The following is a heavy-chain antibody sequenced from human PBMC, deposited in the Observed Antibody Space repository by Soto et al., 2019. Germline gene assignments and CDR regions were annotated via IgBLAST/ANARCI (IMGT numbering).Heavy chain of an antibody. Sequence: SETLSLTCSVSGASISSYYWSWIRQPPGKGLEWLAYIYYSGSTSYNPSLKSRVSISLDTSMNQFSLKLSSVTAADTAVYYCARLLTSGSPIDYWGQGTLVTVSS. D-gene: IGHD1-26*01. V-gene: IGHV4-59*01. CDR2: IYYSGST. CDR1: GASISSYY. CDR3: ARLLTSGSPIDY. J-gene: IGHJ4*02.